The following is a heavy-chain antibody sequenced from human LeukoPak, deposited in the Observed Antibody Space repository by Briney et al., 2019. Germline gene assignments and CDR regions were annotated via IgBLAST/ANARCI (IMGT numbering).Heavy chain of an antibody. D-gene: IGHD3/OR15-3a*01. CDR3: AKHFCTGLDCSLFDS. V-gene: IGHV3-23*01. CDR2: ISGSGGST. J-gene: IGHJ4*02. CDR1: GFTFSSYA. Sequence: GGSLRLSCAASGFTFSSYAMSWVRQAPGKGLEWVSAISGSGGSTHYADSVKGRFIISRDDSKNALSLQLNSLRPEDTALYHCAKHFCTGLDCSLFDSWGQGTLVTVSS.